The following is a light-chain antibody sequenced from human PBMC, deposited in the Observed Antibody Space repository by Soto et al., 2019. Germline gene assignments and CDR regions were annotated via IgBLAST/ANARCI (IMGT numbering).Light chain of an antibody. CDR3: QQYSSYSVYT. Sequence: DIQMTQSPSTLPASVGDRVTITCRASQTINNWLAWYQQKPGKAPKLLIYKTSSLKSGVPSRFSGSGSGTEFTPTISCLQPDDFTTYYCQQYSSYSVYTFGQGTKVEIK. CDR1: QTINNW. J-gene: IGKJ2*01. V-gene: IGKV1-5*03. CDR2: KTS.